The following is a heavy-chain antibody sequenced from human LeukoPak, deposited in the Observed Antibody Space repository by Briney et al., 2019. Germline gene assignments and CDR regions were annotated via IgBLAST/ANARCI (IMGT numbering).Heavy chain of an antibody. Sequence: SVKVSCKASGGTFSSYAISWVRQAPGQGLEWMGGIIPIFGTANYAQKFQGRVTITADESTSIAYMELSSLRSEDTAVYYCARAGDGREKYPEYWGQGTLVTVSS. J-gene: IGHJ4*02. CDR3: ARAGDGREKYPEY. V-gene: IGHV1-69*01. CDR2: IIPIFGTA. CDR1: GGTFSSYA. D-gene: IGHD5-24*01.